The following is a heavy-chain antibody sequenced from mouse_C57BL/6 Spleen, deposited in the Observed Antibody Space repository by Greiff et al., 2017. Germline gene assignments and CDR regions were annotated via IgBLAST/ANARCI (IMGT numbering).Heavy chain of an antibody. V-gene: IGHV5-16*01. D-gene: IGHD2-3*01. J-gene: IGHJ2*01. Sequence: VQLVESEGGLVQPGSSMKLSCTASGFTFSDYYMAWVRQVPEKGLEWVANINYDGSSTYYLDSLKSRFIISRDNAKNILYLQMSSLKSEDTATYYCARDDGYLYFDYWGQGTTLTVSS. CDR1: GFTFSDYY. CDR2: INYDGSST. CDR3: ARDDGYLYFDY.